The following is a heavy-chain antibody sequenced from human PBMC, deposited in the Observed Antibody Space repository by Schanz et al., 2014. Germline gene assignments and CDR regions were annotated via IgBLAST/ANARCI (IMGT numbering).Heavy chain of an antibody. CDR2: ISSTSSYI. D-gene: IGHD6-6*01. V-gene: IGHV3-21*01. J-gene: IGHJ4*02. CDR3: VPMSIAAH. Sequence: AQLVESGGGVVQPGRSLRLSCAASGFTFSNYSMNWVRQAPGKGLEWVSSISSTSSYIFYADSVKGRFTISRDNAKNSLYLQMNSLRAEDTAVYYCVPMSIAAHWGQGTLVTVSS. CDR1: GFTFSNYS.